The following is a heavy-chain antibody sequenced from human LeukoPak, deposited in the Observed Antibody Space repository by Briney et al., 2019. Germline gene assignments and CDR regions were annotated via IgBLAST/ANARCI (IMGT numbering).Heavy chain of an antibody. Sequence: GGSLRISCAASGFTFSTYAMSWVRQAPGEGLEWVSAISAGGGTTYYADSVKGRFTISRDKSTSTLFLQMHSLRVEDTARYYCAKDRDGGSNTRAKGFDYWGQGTPVTVSS. CDR2: ISAGGGTT. D-gene: IGHD3-10*01. V-gene: IGHV3-23*01. J-gene: IGHJ4*02. CDR3: AKDRDGGSNTRAKGFDY. CDR1: GFTFSTYA.